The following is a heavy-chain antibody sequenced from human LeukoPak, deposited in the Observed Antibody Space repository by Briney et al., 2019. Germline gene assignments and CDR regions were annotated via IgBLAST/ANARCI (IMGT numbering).Heavy chain of an antibody. CDR2: FDPEDGET. CDR1: GYTLTELS. D-gene: IGHD6-13*01. CDR3: ATGPAPPFSSSWYYFDY. J-gene: IGHJ4*02. Sequence: ASVKVSCKVSGYTLTELSMHWVRQAPGKGLEWMGGFDPEDGETIYAQKFQGRVTMTEDTSTDTAYMELSSLRSEDTAVYYCATGPAPPFSSSWYYFDYWGQGTLVTVSS. V-gene: IGHV1-24*01.